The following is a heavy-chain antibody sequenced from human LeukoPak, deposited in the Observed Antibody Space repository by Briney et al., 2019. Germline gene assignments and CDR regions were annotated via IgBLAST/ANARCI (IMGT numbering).Heavy chain of an antibody. CDR3: TRTTGTKYYYYGMDV. V-gene: IGHV3-49*04. CDR2: IRSKAYGGTT. J-gene: IGHJ6*02. CDR1: GFTFGDYA. D-gene: IGHD1-1*01. Sequence: GGSLRLSCTASGFTFGDYAMSWVRQAPGKGPEWVGFIRSKAYGGTTEYAASVKGRFTISRDDSKSIAYLQMNSLKTEDTAVYYCTRTTGTKYYYYGMDVWGQGTTVTVSS.